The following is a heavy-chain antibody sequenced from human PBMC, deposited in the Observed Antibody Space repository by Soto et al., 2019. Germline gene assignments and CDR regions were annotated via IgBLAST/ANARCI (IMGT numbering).Heavy chain of an antibody. CDR2: IIPIFGTA. CDR3: ARDGYSSRTWGMDV. CDR1: GGTFSSYA. Sequence: QVQLVQSGAEVKKPGSSVKVSCKASGGTFSSYAISWVRQAPGQGLEWMGGIIPIFGTANYAQKFQGRVTITADESTSTAYMGLSSLRSEDTAVYYCARDGYSSRTWGMDVWGQGTTVTVSS. J-gene: IGHJ6*02. V-gene: IGHV1-69*01. D-gene: IGHD6-13*01.